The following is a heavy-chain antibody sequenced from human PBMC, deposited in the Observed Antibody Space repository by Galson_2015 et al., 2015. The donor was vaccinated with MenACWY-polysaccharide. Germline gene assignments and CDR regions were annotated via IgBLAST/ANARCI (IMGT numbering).Heavy chain of an antibody. CDR3: ARESSRIVFHAFDI. CDR1: GLTFRSSG. CDR2: IQNVGSPK. Sequence: SLRLSCAASGLTFRSSGMHWVRQAPGKGLEWVALIQNVGSPKAYADSVKGRFTISRDNSENTLYLEMNSLRAEDTAVYYCARESSRIVFHAFDIWGQGTMVTVSS. D-gene: IGHD6-19*01. J-gene: IGHJ3*02. V-gene: IGHV3-33*05.